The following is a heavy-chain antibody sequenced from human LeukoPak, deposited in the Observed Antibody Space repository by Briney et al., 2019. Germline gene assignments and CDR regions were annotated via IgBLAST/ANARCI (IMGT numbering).Heavy chain of an antibody. V-gene: IGHV3-74*01. CDR1: GFTFNKYW. J-gene: IGHJ5*02. CDR3: ARDRPHNWFDP. Sequence: PGGSLRLSCVASGFTFNKYWMHWVRQIPGEGLVWVSRIDNNGVETVYADSVKGRFTSSRDNAKNTLYLQMNSLRVEDTAIYYCARDRPHNWFDPWGQGTLVTVSS. CDR2: IDNNGVET.